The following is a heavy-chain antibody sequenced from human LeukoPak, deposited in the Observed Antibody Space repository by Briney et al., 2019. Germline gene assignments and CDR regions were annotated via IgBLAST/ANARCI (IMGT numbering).Heavy chain of an antibody. CDR2: ISSSSSTI. J-gene: IGHJ4*02. Sequence: PGGPLRLSCAASGFTFSSYSMNWVRQAPGKGLEWVSSISSSSSTIYYAHSVKGRFTISRDNSKNTLYVQMNSLRPEDTAVYYCAKDRGYYDSSGYYGVDYWGQGTLVTVSS. V-gene: IGHV3-48*01. CDR3: AKDRGYYDSSGYYGVDY. CDR1: GFTFSSYS. D-gene: IGHD3-22*01.